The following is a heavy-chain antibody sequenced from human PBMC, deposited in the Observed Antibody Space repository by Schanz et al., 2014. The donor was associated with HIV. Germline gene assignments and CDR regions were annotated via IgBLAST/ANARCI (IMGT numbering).Heavy chain of an antibody. CDR3: AGSQYKFGSYCIVA. CDR2: INTASGGT. Sequence: QVQEVQSGRETKKPGDSVKVSCRTSGYGFTGFGISWVRQAPGQGLEWMGWINTASGGTKTAHQFQDRLTLTTQTSTGTGNMELSTVGSDDTAGHCCAGSQYKFGSYCIVAWDQGTLVTVSS. V-gene: IGHV1-18*01. D-gene: IGHD3-16*01. CDR1: GYGFTGFG. J-gene: IGHJ5*02.